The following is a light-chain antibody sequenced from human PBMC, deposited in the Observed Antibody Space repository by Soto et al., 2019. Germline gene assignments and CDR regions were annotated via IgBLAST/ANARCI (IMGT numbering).Light chain of an antibody. Sequence: DIQMTQSPSTLSASAGDRVTITCRASQSINRWLAWYQQKPGKAPKLLINDDSSLESGVPSRFSGSGSGSEFTLTISSLQPDDFATYYCQQFHSFPITFGQGTRLDVK. CDR2: DDS. CDR3: QQFHSFPIT. V-gene: IGKV1-5*01. CDR1: QSINRW. J-gene: IGKJ5*01.